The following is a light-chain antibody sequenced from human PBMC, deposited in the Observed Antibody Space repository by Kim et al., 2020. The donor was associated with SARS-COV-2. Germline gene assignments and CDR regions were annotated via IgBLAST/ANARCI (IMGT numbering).Light chain of an antibody. CDR1: SGRIDDNY. CDR3: QSYNRDNVI. CDR2: EDD. J-gene: IGLJ2*01. Sequence: GKTVTISGTRSSGRIDDNYVQWYQQRPGGGPTTVIYEDDQTPSGVSDRFSGSIDNSSNSASLTISGLKTEDEADYYCQSYNRDNVIFGGGTQLTVL. V-gene: IGLV6-57*03.